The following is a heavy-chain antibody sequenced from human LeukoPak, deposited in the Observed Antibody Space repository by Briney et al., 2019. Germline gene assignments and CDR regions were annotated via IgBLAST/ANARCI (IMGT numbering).Heavy chain of an antibody. CDR2: ISGSGGST. CDR1: GFTFSSYA. V-gene: IGHV3-23*01. D-gene: IGHD4-17*01. Sequence: GGSLRLSCAASGFTFSSYAMSWVRQAPGKGLEWVSAISGSGGSTYYADSVKGRFTISRDNSKNTLYLQMNSLRAEDTAVYYCAKDGYYSVTTVLVYAFDIWGQGTMVTVSS. CDR3: AKDGYYSVTTVLVYAFDI. J-gene: IGHJ3*02.